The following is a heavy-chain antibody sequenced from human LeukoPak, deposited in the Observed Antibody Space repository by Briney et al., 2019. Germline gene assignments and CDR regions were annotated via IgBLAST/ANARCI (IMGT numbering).Heavy chain of an antibody. CDR2: ISNSGTTI. J-gene: IGHJ4*02. Sequence: GGSLRLSCAASGFTFSNYEMNWVRQAPGKGLEWVSYISNSGTTIYYTDSVKGRFTISRDNAQNSLYLQMNSLRAEDTAVYYCARAVAGTPIDYWGQGTLVTVSS. CDR1: GFTFSNYE. D-gene: IGHD6-19*01. V-gene: IGHV3-48*03. CDR3: ARAVAGTPIDY.